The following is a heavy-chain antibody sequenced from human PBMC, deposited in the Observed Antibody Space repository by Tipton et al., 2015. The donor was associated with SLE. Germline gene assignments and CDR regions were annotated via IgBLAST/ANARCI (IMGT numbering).Heavy chain of an antibody. CDR1: GNSFTSYW. D-gene: IGHD2-21*01. CDR2: IHPGDSDI. CDR3: ARHWDVVLANRFYYYGMDV. Sequence: QSGAEVKKPGESLKISCKGSGNSFTSYWIAWVRQMPGKGLEWMGIIHPGDSDITYSPSFQGRVTISADKSINTAYLQWSSLKASDSAMYFCARHWDVVLANRFYYYGMDVWGQGTTVTVSS. J-gene: IGHJ6*02. V-gene: IGHV5-51*01.